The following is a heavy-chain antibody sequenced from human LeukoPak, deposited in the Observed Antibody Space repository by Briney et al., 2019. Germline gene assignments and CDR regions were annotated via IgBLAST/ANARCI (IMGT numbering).Heavy chain of an antibody. J-gene: IGHJ5*02. D-gene: IGHD2-15*01. CDR1: GFTFSPYA. V-gene: IGHV3-23*01. CDR3: AKEGMVVVARVWFDA. CDR2: LHGSGSRT. Sequence: QPGGPLRLSCAASGFTFSPYAMRWVRQAPGKGVEGVSTLHGSGSRTYPDDSVKARFISSRYNSKNTVYLQMNSLRAEDPAVYYCAKEGMVVVARVWFDAWGQGTLVTVSS.